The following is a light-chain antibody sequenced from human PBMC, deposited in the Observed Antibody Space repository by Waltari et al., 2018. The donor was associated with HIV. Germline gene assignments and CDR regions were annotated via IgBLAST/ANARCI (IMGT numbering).Light chain of an antibody. CDR1: QSLLDSRGYNY. Sequence: EIVMTQSPLSLPVTPGEPASISCRSSQSLLDSRGYNYLDWYVQRPGQSPQLLIYLGSDRASGVPDRFSGSGSGTDFTLKISRVEAEDAGVYYCMQALQTPLTFGGGTKVEIK. V-gene: IGKV2-28*01. J-gene: IGKJ4*01. CDR3: MQALQTPLT. CDR2: LGS.